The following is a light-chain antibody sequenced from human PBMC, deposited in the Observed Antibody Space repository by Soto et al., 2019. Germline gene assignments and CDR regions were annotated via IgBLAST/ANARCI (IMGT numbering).Light chain of an antibody. CDR2: DAS. CDR3: QQFNSYLRT. Sequence: AIQLTQSPSSLSASVGERVTITCRASQDISSALAWYQQKPGKPPKFLIYDASSLESGVPSRFSGSGSGTDFTLTISSLQPEDFATYYCQQFNSYLRTFGQGTKVEIK. J-gene: IGKJ1*01. V-gene: IGKV1-13*02. CDR1: QDISSA.